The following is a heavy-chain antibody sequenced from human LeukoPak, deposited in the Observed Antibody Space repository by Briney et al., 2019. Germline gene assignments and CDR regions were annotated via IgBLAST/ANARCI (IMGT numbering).Heavy chain of an antibody. D-gene: IGHD6-19*01. CDR3: ARPHSSGWYQSIDY. Sequence: GASVKVSCKASGYSFTAYYMHWVRQAPGQRLEWMGWINPNSGGTNYAQKFQGRVTMTRDTSISTVYMELNRLRSDDTAVYYCARPHSSGWYQSIDYWGQGTLVTVSS. J-gene: IGHJ4*02. CDR1: GYSFTAYY. CDR2: INPNSGGT. V-gene: IGHV1-2*02.